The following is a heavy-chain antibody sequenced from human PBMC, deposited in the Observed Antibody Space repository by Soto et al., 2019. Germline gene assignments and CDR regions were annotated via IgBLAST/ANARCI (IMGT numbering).Heavy chain of an antibody. Sequence: GGSLRLSCAASGFTFSSYSMNSVRQAPGKGLEWVSSISSSSSYIYYADSVKGRFTISRDNAKNSLYLQMNSLRAEDTAVYYCASPLADYGDYVAYDIWGQGTMVT. V-gene: IGHV3-21*01. CDR1: GFTFSSYS. J-gene: IGHJ3*02. CDR2: ISSSSSYI. D-gene: IGHD4-17*01. CDR3: ASPLADYGDYVAYDI.